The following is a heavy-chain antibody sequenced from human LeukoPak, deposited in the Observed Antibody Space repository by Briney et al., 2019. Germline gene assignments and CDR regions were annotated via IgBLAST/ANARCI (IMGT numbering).Heavy chain of an antibody. CDR2: ISSSSSYI. D-gene: IGHD3-16*02. Sequence: GGSLRLSCAASGFTFSSYSMNWVRQAPGKGLEWVSSISSSSSYIYYADSVKGRFTISRDNAKNSLYLQMNSLRAEDTAVYYCARPVWGSYRRDEAFDIWGQGTMVTVSS. J-gene: IGHJ3*02. CDR1: GFTFSSYS. CDR3: ARPVWGSYRRDEAFDI. V-gene: IGHV3-21*04.